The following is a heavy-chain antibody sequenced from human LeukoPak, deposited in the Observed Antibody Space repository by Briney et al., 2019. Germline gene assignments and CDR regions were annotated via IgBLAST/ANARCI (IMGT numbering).Heavy chain of an antibody. J-gene: IGHJ3*02. Sequence: SETLSLTCTVSGGSISSGGYYWSWIRQHPGKGLEWIGYIYYSGSTYYNPSLKSRVTISVDTSKNQFSLKLSSVTAADTAVYYCARDLYSGYDWVGFNIWGQGTVVTVSS. CDR1: GGSISSGGYY. CDR3: ARDLYSGYDWVGFNI. CDR2: IYYSGST. D-gene: IGHD5-12*01. V-gene: IGHV4-31*03.